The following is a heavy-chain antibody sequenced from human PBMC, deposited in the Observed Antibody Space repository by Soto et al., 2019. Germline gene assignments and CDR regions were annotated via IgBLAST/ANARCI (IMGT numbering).Heavy chain of an antibody. J-gene: IGHJ6*03. Sequence: SETLSLTCTVSGGSISSYYWSWIRQPPGKGLEWIGYIYYSGSTNYNPSLKSRVTLSVDTSKNQFSLKLSSVTAADTAVYYCARVHPLNDYYYMDVWGKGTTVTVSS. CDR3: ARVHPLNDYYYMDV. V-gene: IGHV4-59*01. CDR1: GGSISSYY. CDR2: IYYSGST.